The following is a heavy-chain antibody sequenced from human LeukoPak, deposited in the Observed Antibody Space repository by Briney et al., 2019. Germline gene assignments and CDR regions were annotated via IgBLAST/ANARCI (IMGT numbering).Heavy chain of an antibody. CDR1: GFTFSSYG. D-gene: IGHD2-15*01. CDR2: INTDGNIT. Sequence: PGGSLRLSCAASGFTFSSYGMHWVRQAPGKGPVWVSRINTDGNITTYADSVKGRFSISRDNAKNALYLQMNSLRAEDTAVFYCARELSGSISRHFDYWGQGTLVTVSS. J-gene: IGHJ4*02. V-gene: IGHV3-74*01. CDR3: ARELSGSISRHFDY.